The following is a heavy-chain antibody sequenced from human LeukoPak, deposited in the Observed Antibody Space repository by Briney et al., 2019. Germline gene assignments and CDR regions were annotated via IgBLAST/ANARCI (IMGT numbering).Heavy chain of an antibody. CDR1: GFTFSSYS. D-gene: IGHD1-26*01. CDR3: ASSGSYRFDY. V-gene: IGHV3-48*02. J-gene: IGHJ4*02. Sequence: GGSLRLSCAASGFTFSSYSMNWVRQAPGKGLEWVSHITASGTAMLYADSVKGRFTISRDNAKNSLYLQMDSLRDEDTAVYYCASSGSYRFDYWGQGTLVTVSS. CDR2: ITASGTAM.